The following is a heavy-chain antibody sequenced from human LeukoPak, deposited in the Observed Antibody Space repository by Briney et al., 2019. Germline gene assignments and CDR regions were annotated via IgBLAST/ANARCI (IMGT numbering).Heavy chain of an antibody. V-gene: IGHV4-30-2*01. J-gene: IGHJ6*02. CDR3: ARGGARGYYGSGSLGSYYYYGMDV. CDR1: GGSISSGGYS. Sequence: KPSQTLSLTCAVCGGSISSGGYSWSWIRQPPGKGLEWIGYIYHSGSTYYNPSLKSRVTISVDRSENQFSLKLSSVTAADTAVYYCARGGARGYYGSGSLGSYYYYGMDVWGQGTTVTVSS. CDR2: IYHSGST. D-gene: IGHD3-10*01.